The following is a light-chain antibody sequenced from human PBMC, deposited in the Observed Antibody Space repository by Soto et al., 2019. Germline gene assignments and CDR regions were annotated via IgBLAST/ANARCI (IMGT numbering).Light chain of an antibody. CDR3: SSYRSSNTLYV. CDR1: SSDIGGYNS. V-gene: IGLV2-14*01. CDR2: EVT. Sequence: QPALTQPASVSGSPGQSITISCTGTSSDIGGYNSVSWYQHHPGKAPKLMISEVTNRPSGVSNRFSGSKSGNTASLTISGLQAEDEADYYCSSYRSSNTLYVFGTGTKVTVL. J-gene: IGLJ1*01.